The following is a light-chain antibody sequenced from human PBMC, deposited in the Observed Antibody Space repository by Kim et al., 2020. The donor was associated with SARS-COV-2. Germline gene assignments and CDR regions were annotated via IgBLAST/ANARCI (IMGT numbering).Light chain of an antibody. CDR2: GAS. CDR1: QSVSSSY. V-gene: IGKV3-20*01. CDR3: QQYGSAPYT. J-gene: IGKJ2*01. Sequence: EIVLTQSPGTLSLSPGERGTLSCRASQSVSSSYLAWYQQKPGQAPRLLIYGASSRATGIPDRFSGSGSGTDFTLTISRLEPEDFAVYYCQQYGSAPYTCGQGTKLEI.